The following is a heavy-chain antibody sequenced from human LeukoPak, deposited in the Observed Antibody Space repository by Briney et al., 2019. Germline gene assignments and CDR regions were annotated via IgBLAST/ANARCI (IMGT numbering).Heavy chain of an antibody. CDR1: GFTFTSYV. V-gene: IGHV3-23*01. CDR3: AKDLLRKEYFFDY. Sequence: GGSLRLSCAASGFTFTSYVMTWVRQAPGKGLEWVSTISGSGDSTYYADSVKGRFTISRDNSKSTLYLQMNSLRAEDTAVYYCAKDLLRKEYFFDYWGQGTLVTVSS. D-gene: IGHD3-10*01. CDR2: ISGSGDST. J-gene: IGHJ4*02.